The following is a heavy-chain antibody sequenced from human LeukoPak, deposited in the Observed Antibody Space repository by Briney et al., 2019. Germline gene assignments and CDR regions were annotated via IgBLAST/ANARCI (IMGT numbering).Heavy chain of an antibody. CDR3: ARGSAIAAAGSWFDP. V-gene: IGHV1-18*01. CDR1: GYTFTSYG. Sequence: ASVKVSCKASGYTFTSYGISWVRQAPGQGLEWMGWISAYNGNTNYAQKLQGRVNMTTDTSTSTAYMELRSLRSDDTAVYYCARGSAIAAAGSWFDPWGQGTLVTVSS. D-gene: IGHD6-13*01. CDR2: ISAYNGNT. J-gene: IGHJ5*02.